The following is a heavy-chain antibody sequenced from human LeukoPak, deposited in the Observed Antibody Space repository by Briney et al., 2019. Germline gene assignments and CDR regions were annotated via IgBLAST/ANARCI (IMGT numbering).Heavy chain of an antibody. CDR3: ARGSIAVAGTGYYYYYGMDV. V-gene: IGHV3-53*04. Sequence: GGSLRLSCAASGFTVSSNYMSWVRQAPGKELEWVSVIYSGGSTYYADSVKGRFTISRHNSKNTLYLQMNSLRAEDTAVYYCARGSIAVAGTGYYYYYGMDVWGQGTTVTVSS. D-gene: IGHD6-19*01. J-gene: IGHJ6*02. CDR1: GFTVSSNY. CDR2: IYSGGST.